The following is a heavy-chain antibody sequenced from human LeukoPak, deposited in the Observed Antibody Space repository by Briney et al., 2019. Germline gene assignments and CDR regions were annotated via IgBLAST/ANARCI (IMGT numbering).Heavy chain of an antibody. D-gene: IGHD5-18*01. CDR1: GFTFSSYS. CDR3: AKGRGQSYPHYYFDS. V-gene: IGHV3-30*18. J-gene: IGHJ4*02. Sequence: GGSLRLSCAASGFTFSSYSMNWVRQAPGKGLEWVAVISYDGSNKYYADSVKGRFTISRDNSKNTLYLQMNSLRPEDTAVYYCAKGRGQSYPHYYFDSWGQGTLVTVSS. CDR2: ISYDGSNK.